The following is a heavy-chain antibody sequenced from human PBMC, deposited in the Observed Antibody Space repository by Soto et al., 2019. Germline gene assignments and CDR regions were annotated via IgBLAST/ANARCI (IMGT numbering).Heavy chain of an antibody. V-gene: IGHV4-59*08. CDR3: ARQEYCSGGSCYPFDY. D-gene: IGHD2-15*01. CDR2: IYYSGST. J-gene: IGHJ4*02. Sequence: ETLSLTCTVSGGSISSYYWSWIRQPPGKGLEWIGYIYYSGSTNYNPSLKSRVTISVDTSKNQFSLKLSSVTAADTAVYYCARQEYCSGGSCYPFDYWGQGTLVTVSS. CDR1: GGSISSYY.